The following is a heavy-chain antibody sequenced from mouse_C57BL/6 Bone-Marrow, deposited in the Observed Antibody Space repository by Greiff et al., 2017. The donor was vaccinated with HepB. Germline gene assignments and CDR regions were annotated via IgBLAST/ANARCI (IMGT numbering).Heavy chain of an antibody. V-gene: IGHV14-3*01. D-gene: IGHD1-1*01. CDR1: GFNIKNTY. Sequence: VQLKQSVAELVRPGASVKLSCTASGFNIKNTYMHWVKQRPEQGLEWIGRIDPANGNTKYAPKFQGKATITADTSSNTAYLQLSSLTSEDTAIYYCAREVYYGSRFYWYFDVWGTGTTVTVSS. CDR2: IDPANGNT. CDR3: AREVYYGSRFYWYFDV. J-gene: IGHJ1*03.